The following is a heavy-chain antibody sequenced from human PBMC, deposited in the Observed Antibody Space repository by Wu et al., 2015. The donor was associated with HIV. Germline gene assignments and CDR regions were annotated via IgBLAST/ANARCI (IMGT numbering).Heavy chain of an antibody. Sequence: VQLVQSGPDVKAPGTSMKVSCRTSGFAFINYYISWVQQAPGKGLKWMGFVDPENGQTMYAEKFRRRVSITADRSTDTAYMELTRLTPEDTAIYFCASLGRILFYDVLIGPIPGDFDLWGQGTLVTVSS. J-gene: IGHJ4*02. D-gene: IGHD3-9*01. CDR3: ASLGRILFYDVLIGPIPGDFDL. CDR2: VDPENGQT. CDR1: GFAFINYY. V-gene: IGHV1-69-2*01.